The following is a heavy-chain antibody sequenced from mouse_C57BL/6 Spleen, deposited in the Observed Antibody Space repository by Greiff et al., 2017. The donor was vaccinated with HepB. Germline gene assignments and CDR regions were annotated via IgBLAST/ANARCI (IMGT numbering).Heavy chain of an antibody. J-gene: IGHJ2*01. CDR3: TTLYGNLYYFDY. V-gene: IGHV14-1*01. D-gene: IGHD2-1*01. Sequence: VQLQQSGAELVRPGASVKLSCTASGFNIKDYYMHWVKQRPEQGLEWIGRIDPEDGDTVYAPKFQGKATMTADTSSNTAYLQLSSLTSEDTAVYYCTTLYGNLYYFDYWGQGTTLTVSS. CDR1: GFNIKDYY. CDR2: IDPEDGDT.